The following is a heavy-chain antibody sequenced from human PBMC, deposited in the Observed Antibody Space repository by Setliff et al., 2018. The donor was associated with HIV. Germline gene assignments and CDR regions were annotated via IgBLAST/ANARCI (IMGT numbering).Heavy chain of an antibody. CDR3: ARRRGPLVRGVDPTPSFYFDY. Sequence: SETLSLTCTVSGGSISSHYWSWIRQPPGKGLEWIGGIYYSGSTNYNPSLKSRVTLSVDTSKNQFSLKLSSVTAADTAVYYCARRRGPLVRGVDPTPSFYFDYWGQGTLVTVSS. D-gene: IGHD3-10*01. CDR2: IYYSGST. CDR1: GGSISSHY. V-gene: IGHV4-59*11. J-gene: IGHJ4*02.